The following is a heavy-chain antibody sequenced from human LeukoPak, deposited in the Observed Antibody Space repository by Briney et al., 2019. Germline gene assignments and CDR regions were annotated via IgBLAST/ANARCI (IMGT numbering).Heavy chain of an antibody. V-gene: IGHV1-69*06. CDR2: IIPTFGTA. J-gene: IGHJ5*02. CDR3: ARGPDSSSVWFDP. CDR1: GGTFSSYA. D-gene: IGHD6-6*01. Sequence: SVKVSCKASGGTFSSYAISWVRQAPGQGLEWMGGIIPTFGTANYAQKFQGRVTITADKSTSTAYMELSSLRSEDTAVYYCARGPDSSSVWFDPWGQGTLVTVSS.